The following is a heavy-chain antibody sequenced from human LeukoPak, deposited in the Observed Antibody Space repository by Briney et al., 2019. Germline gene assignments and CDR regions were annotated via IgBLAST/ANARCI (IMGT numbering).Heavy chain of an antibody. CDR2: ISSSSSYI. D-gene: IGHD3-22*01. CDR3: ARWNYYDSSGYSR. Sequence: PGGSLRLSCAASGFTFSSYSMNWVRQAPGKGLEWVSSISSSSSYIYYADSVKGRFTISRDNAKNSLYLQMNSLRAGDTAVYYCARWNYYDSSGYSRWGQGTLVTVSS. J-gene: IGHJ4*02. CDR1: GFTFSSYS. V-gene: IGHV3-21*01.